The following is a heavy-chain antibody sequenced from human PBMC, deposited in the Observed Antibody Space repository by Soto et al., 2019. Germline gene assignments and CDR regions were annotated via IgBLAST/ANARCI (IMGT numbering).Heavy chain of an antibody. CDR2: IIPIFGTA. CDR1: GGTFSSYA. D-gene: IGHD2-15*01. J-gene: IGHJ2*01. V-gene: IGHV1-69*01. Sequence: QVQLVQSGAEVKKPGSSVKVSCKASGGTFSSYAISWVRQAPGQGLEWMGGIIPIFGTANYAQKFQGRVTITADESTSTAYMELSSLRSEDTAVYYCASSVVHKSPTTPFDLWGRGTLVTVSS. CDR3: ASSVVHKSPTTPFDL.